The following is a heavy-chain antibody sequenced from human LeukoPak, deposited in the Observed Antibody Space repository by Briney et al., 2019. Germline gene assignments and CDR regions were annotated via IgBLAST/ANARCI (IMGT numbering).Heavy chain of an antibody. D-gene: IGHD4-17*01. Sequence: GGSLRLSCAASGFTFSDYYMSWIRQAPGKGLEWVSYISSSGSTIYYADSVKGRFTISRDNAKNSLYLQMNSLRAEDTAVYYCARDDDYGDSQDAFDIWGQGTMVTVSS. J-gene: IGHJ3*02. CDR1: GFTFSDYY. CDR3: ARDDDYGDSQDAFDI. V-gene: IGHV3-11*04. CDR2: ISSSGSTI.